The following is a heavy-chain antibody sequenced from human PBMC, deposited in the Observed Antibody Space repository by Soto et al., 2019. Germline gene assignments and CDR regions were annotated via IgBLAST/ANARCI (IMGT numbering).Heavy chain of an antibody. CDR3: AIRITGTMGYYYYGMDV. D-gene: IGHD1-7*01. V-gene: IGHV4-34*01. CDR1: GGSFSGYY. CDR2: INHSGST. Sequence: SETLSLTCAVYGGSFSGYYWSWIRQPPGKGLEWIGEINHSGSTNYNPSLKSRVTISVDTSKNQFSLKLSSVTAADTAVYNCAIRITGTMGYYYYGMDVWGQGTTVTVSS. J-gene: IGHJ6*02.